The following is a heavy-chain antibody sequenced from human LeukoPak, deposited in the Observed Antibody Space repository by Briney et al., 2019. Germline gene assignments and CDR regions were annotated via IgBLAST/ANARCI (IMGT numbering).Heavy chain of an antibody. CDR3: ARHEGYSYAFAY. V-gene: IGHV4-59*08. J-gene: IGHJ4*02. CDR2: IYYSGST. CDR1: GGSISSYY. Sequence: SETLSLTCTVSGGSISSYYWSWIRQPPGKGLEWIGYIYYSGSTNYNPSLKSRVTISADTSKNQFSLKLSSVTAADTAVYLCARHEGYSYAFAYWGQGTLVTVSS. D-gene: IGHD5-18*01.